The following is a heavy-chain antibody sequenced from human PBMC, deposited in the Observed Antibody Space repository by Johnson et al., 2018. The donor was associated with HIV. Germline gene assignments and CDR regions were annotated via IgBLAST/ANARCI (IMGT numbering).Heavy chain of an antibody. D-gene: IGHD3-16*01. CDR3: ARGRGALDI. Sequence: QVQLVESGGGLIQPGGSLRLSCAASGFTVSSNYMSWVRQAPGKGLELISYISNGGSNIFYADSVKGRFTISRDNAKSSLYLQLNSLRAEDTAVYYCARGRGALDIWGQGTMVTVSS. J-gene: IGHJ3*02. CDR2: ISNGGSNI. V-gene: IGHV3-11*01. CDR1: GFTVSSNY.